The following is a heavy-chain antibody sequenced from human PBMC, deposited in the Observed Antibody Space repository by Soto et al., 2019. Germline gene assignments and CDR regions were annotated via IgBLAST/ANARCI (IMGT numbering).Heavy chain of an antibody. J-gene: IGHJ5*02. CDR1: GDSISKTTSY. CDR2: IYHSGST. Sequence: KPSETLSLTCSVSGDSISKTTSYWGWIRQPPGKGLEWIGTIYHSGSTYYNPSLMSRVTLSVDKSKNQFSLKLNSVTAADTAVYYCARRVGSCSGTSCNGWFDPWGQGTLVTVSS. V-gene: IGHV4-39*01. CDR3: ARRVGSCSGTSCNGWFDP. D-gene: IGHD2-2*01.